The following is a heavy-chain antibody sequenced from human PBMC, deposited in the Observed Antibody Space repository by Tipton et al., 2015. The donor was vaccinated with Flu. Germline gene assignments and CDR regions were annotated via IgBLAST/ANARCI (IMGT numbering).Heavy chain of an antibody. D-gene: IGHD6-13*01. CDR2: IYYSGST. Sequence: TLSLTCTVSGGSISSYYWSWIRQPPGKGLEWIGYIYYSGSTNYNPSLKSRVTISVDKSKNQFSLKLSSVTAADTAVYYCACLSSSWCYFDYWGQGTLVTVSS. J-gene: IGHJ4*02. CDR1: GGSISSYY. CDR3: ACLSSSWCYFDY. V-gene: IGHV4-59*08.